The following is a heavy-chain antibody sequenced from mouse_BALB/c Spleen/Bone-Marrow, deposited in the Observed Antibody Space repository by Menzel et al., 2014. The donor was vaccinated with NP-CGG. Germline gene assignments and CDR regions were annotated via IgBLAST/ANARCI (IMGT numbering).Heavy chain of an antibody. J-gene: IGHJ2*01. V-gene: IGHV4-1*02. Sequence: EVKLVEYGGGLVQPGGSLKLSCTASGFDFSRYWMSWVRQAPGKGLQWIGEINPESSTINYSPSLKDKFIISRDNAKNTLHLQMSKVRSEDTALYYCARLTYYGLTDHWGQGTTLTVSS. CDR1: GFDFSRYW. CDR2: INPESSTI. D-gene: IGHD1-2*01. CDR3: ARLTYYGLTDH.